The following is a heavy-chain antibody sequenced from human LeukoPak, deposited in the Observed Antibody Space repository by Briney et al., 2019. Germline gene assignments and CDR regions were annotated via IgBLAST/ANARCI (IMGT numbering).Heavy chain of an antibody. D-gene: IGHD4-17*01. J-gene: IGHJ5*02. Sequence: PSETLSLTCTVSGGSISSYYWSWIRQPPGKGLEWIGYIHTSGSTNYNPSLKSRVTISVDTSKNQFSLKLSSVTAADTAVYYCASRWLIYGDSESGFDPWGQGTLVTVSS. CDR3: ASRWLIYGDSESGFDP. CDR2: IHTSGST. V-gene: IGHV4-4*09. CDR1: GGSISSYY.